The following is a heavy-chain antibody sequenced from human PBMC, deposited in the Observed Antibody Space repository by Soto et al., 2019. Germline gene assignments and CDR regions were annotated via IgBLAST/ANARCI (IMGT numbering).Heavy chain of an antibody. CDR2: INPNSGGT. CDR3: ARDGLDCTNGVCSDYYYYMDV. V-gene: IGHV1-2*04. CDR1: GYTFTGYY. D-gene: IGHD2-8*01. J-gene: IGHJ6*03. Sequence: ASVKVSCKASGYTFTGYYMHWVRQAPGQGLEWMGWINPNSGGTNYAQKFQGWVTMTRDTSISTAYMELSRLRSDDTAVYYCARDGLDCTNGVCSDYYYYMDVWGKGTTVTVSS.